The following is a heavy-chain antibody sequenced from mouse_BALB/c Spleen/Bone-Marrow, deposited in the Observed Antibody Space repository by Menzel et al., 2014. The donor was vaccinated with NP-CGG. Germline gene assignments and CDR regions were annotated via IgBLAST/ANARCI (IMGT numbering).Heavy chain of an antibody. Sequence: VMLVESGPGLVAPSQSLSITCTVSGFSLSNYGIHWVRQPPGKGLEWLGIIWPGGGTNYKSTLMSRLSIIKDNSKSQVFLKMNSLQADDTAMYYCVRNDGYFGFTYWGQGTLVTVSA. D-gene: IGHD2-3*01. CDR1: GFSLSNYG. CDR2: IWPGGGT. V-gene: IGHV2-9*02. CDR3: VRNDGYFGFTY. J-gene: IGHJ3*01.